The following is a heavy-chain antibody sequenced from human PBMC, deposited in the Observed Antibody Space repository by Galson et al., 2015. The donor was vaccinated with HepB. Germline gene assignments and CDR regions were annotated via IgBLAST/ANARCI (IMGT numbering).Heavy chain of an antibody. V-gene: IGHV3-30*04. J-gene: IGHJ4*02. CDR2: ISYDGSNK. D-gene: IGHD3/OR15-3a*01. CDR3: ARDSAAGVGLSLDS. Sequence: SLRLSCAASGFTFSSYAMHWVRQAPGKGLEWVAVISYDGSNKYYADSVKGRFTISRGNSKNTLYLQMNSLRAEDTAVYYCARDSAAGVGLSLDSWGQGTLVTVSS. CDR1: GFTFSSYA.